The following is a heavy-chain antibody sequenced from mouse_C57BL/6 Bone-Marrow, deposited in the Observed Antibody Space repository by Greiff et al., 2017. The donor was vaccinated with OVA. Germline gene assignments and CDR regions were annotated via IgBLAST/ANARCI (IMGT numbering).Heavy chain of an antibody. CDR2: IDPEDGET. CDR1: GFNIKDYY. V-gene: IGHV14-2*01. J-gene: IGHJ3*01. Sequence: EVKVEESGAELVKPGASVKLSCTASGFNIKDYYMHWVKQRTEQGLEWIGRIDPEDGETKYAPKFQGKATITADTSSNTAYLQLSSLTSEDTAVYYCDEESYGNYEAYWGQGTLVTVS. CDR3: DEESYGNYEAY. D-gene: IGHD2-1*01.